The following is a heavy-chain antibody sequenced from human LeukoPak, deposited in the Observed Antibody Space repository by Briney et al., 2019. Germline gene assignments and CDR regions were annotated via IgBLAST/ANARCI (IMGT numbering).Heavy chain of an antibody. CDR3: ARDCSGGRARGGFDY. D-gene: IGHD2-15*01. CDR2: IYYSGST. J-gene: IGHJ4*02. V-gene: IGHV4-59*01. Sequence: SETLSLTCTVSGGSISSYYWSWIRQPPGKGLEWIGYIYYSGSTNYNPSLKSRVTISVDTSKNQFSLKLSSVTAADTAVYYCARDCSGGRARGGFDYWGQGTLVTVSS. CDR1: GGSISSYY.